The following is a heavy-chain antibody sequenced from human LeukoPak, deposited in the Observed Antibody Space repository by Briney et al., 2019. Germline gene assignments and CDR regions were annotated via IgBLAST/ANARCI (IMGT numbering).Heavy chain of an antibody. CDR1: GFTFSTYW. CDR3: AKDLWGGYDFDY. D-gene: IGHD3-16*01. Sequence: GGSLRLSCAASGFTFSTYWMSWVRQAPGKGLEWVANIKQDGSDKYYVDSVKGRFTISRDNSKNTLYLQMNSLRAEDTAVYYCAKDLWGGYDFDYWGQGTLVTVSS. CDR2: IKQDGSDK. J-gene: IGHJ4*02. V-gene: IGHV3-7*03.